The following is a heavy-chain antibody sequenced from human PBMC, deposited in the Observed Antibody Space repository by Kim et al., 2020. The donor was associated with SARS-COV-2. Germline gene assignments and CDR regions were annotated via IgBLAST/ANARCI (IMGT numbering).Heavy chain of an antibody. J-gene: IGHJ3*02. Sequence: HSGSTNYNPSLKSRVTISVDKSKNQCSLKLSSVTAADTAVYYCARGDTMIWGQGTMVTVSS. D-gene: IGHD3-10*01. CDR2: HSGST. V-gene: IGHV4-4*02. CDR3: ARGDTMI.